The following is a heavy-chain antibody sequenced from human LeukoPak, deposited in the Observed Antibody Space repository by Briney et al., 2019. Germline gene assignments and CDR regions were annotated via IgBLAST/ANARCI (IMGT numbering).Heavy chain of an antibody. CDR3: AKDNPLDY. V-gene: IGHV3-23*01. J-gene: IGHJ4*02. D-gene: IGHD1-14*01. Sequence: GGSLRLSCVASGFTFKNYAMSWVRRVPGKGLEWVSAISGSDPGTYYADSVRGRFTISRDNSKNTLYLHINSLRAEDTAVYYCAKDNPLDYWGQGTLVIVSS. CDR2: ISGSDPGT. CDR1: GFTFKNYA.